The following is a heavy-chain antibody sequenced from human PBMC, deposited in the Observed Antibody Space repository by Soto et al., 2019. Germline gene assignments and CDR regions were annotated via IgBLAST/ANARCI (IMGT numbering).Heavy chain of an antibody. CDR3: AREVVLTKWYFDN. CDR1: GFTFSTYV. CDR2: IGVGGAT. D-gene: IGHD1-26*01. J-gene: IGHJ4*02. Sequence: XGCLRRTCAASGFTFSTYVMSWVRQAPGKGLEWVSSIGVGGATFYAESVKGRFTISRDNSKNTLYLQMNSLRAEDTAVYFCAREVVLTKWYFDNWGQGISVTVSS. V-gene: IGHV3-23*01.